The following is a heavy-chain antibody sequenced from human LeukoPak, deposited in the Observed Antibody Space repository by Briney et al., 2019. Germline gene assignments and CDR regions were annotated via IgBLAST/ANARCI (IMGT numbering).Heavy chain of an antibody. D-gene: IGHD3-9*01. J-gene: IGHJ4*02. Sequence: GGSLRLSCAVSGFTFNDAWMSWVRQAPGKGLEWVGHIRSKIDGETADYATPVKGRFSISRDDSKDTVFLQMNGLTTEDTATYYCASGDPALVGPIHYWGQGTLVTVSS. V-gene: IGHV3-15*01. CDR2: IRSKIDGETA. CDR3: ASGDPALVGPIHY. CDR1: GFTFNDAW.